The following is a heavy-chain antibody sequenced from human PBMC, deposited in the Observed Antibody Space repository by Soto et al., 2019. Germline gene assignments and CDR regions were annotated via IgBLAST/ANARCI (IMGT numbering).Heavy chain of an antibody. CDR3: VFQWTTVPTQAYFDY. V-gene: IGHV4-4*07. CDR1: GGSISSYY. CDR2: IYTSGST. D-gene: IGHD4-17*01. J-gene: IGHJ4*01. Sequence: SETLSLTCTVSGGSISSYYWSWIRQPAGKGLEWIGRIYTSGSTNYNPSLKSRVTMSVDTSKNQFSLKLSSVTAADTAVYFCVFQWTTVPTQAYFDYWRPGALETVSS.